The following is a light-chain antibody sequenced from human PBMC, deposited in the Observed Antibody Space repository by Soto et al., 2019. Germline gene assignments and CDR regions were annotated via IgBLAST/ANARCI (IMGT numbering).Light chain of an antibody. CDR3: CSYAGSHTPWV. J-gene: IGLJ3*02. V-gene: IGLV2-14*01. CDR2: EVS. Sequence: QSVLTQPASVSGSPGQSITISCTGTSSDVGGYKYVSWYQQHPDKAPKLIIFEVSNRPSGVPHRFSGSKSGNTASLTISGLQAEDEADYHCCSYAGSHTPWVFGGGTQLTVL. CDR1: SSDVGGYKY.